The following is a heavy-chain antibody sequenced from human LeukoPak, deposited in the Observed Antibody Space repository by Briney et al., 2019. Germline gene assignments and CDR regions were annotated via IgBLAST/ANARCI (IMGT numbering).Heavy chain of an antibody. D-gene: IGHD3-16*01. CDR3: ARDVSPFDH. Sequence: PGGSLRLSCAASGFTFSAYWMSWVRQTPGKGLEWVANIKQDGSEIYYVDSVKGRFTISRDNAKNSLYLQVNSLRVEDTAVYYCARDVSPFDHWGQGTLVTVSS. J-gene: IGHJ4*02. V-gene: IGHV3-7*01. CDR2: IKQDGSEI. CDR1: GFTFSAYW.